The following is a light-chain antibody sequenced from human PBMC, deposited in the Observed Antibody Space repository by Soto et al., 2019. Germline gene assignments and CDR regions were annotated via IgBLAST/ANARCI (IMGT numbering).Light chain of an antibody. CDR3: QQSYSSPWT. V-gene: IGKV1-39*01. J-gene: IGKJ1*01. CDR1: QTITSX. CDR2: AAS. Sequence: DIQMTQSPSSLSASVGDRVTITCRASQTITSXXNWYQQKPGKAPKLLVYAASTLLSGVPARFSGGGSGTDFTLIIDSLQPEDFATYYCQQSYSSPWTFGQGTKVEVK.